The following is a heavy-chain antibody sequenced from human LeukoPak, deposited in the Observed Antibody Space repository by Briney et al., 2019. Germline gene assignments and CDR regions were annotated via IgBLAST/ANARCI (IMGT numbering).Heavy chain of an antibody. CDR2: IWYDGKDK. V-gene: IGHV3-33*08. D-gene: IGHD3-10*01. CDR1: GFTFSSYG. Sequence: PGGSLRLSCAASGFTFSSYGMHWVRQAPGKGLEWVAVIWYDGKDKYYEDSVKGRFTISRDNSKSTLYLQMNSLRVEDTAIYYCARGSGSYPKYSFDHWGQGALVTVSS. J-gene: IGHJ4*02. CDR3: ARGSGSYPKYSFDH.